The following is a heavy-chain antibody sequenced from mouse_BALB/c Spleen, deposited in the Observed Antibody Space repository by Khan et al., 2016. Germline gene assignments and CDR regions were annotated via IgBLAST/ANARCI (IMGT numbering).Heavy chain of an antibody. D-gene: IGHD2-1*01. V-gene: IGHV9-2-1*01. Sequence: QIQLVQSGPELKKPGETVKISCKASGYTFTDYSMHWVKQAPGKGLKWMGWINTETGEPTYADDFKGRFAFSLDTSASTAYLQINNLKNEDTATYFCARSGGNYVWFAYWGQGTLVTVSA. J-gene: IGHJ3*01. CDR3: ARSGGNYVWFAY. CDR1: GYTFTDYS. CDR2: INTETGEP.